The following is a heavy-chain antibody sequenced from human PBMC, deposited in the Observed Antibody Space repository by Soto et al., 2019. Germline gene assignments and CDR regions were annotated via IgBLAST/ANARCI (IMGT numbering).Heavy chain of an antibody. D-gene: IGHD2-2*01. CDR1: GFTFTHSA. CDR3: VADTLVVIPAVMSYYYYGLDV. V-gene: IGHV1-58*01. Sequence: GASAKVSCKASGFTFTHSAVQWVRQGRGQRLEWIGWIVVGSGNTNYAQKFQERVTITRDMSTTTAYMELSGLRSEDTAVYYCVADTLVVIPAVMSYYYYGLDVWGQGTTVTVSS. CDR2: IVVGSGNT. J-gene: IGHJ6*02.